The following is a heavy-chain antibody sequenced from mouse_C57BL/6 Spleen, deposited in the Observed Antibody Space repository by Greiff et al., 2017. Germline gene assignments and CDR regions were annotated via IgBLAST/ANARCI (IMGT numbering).Heavy chain of an antibody. D-gene: IGHD2-13*01. Sequence: QVQLQQPGAELVKPGASVKLSCKASGYTFTSYWMHWVKQRPGQGLEWIGMIHPNSGSTNYNEKFKSKATLTVDKSSSTAYMQLSSLTSEDSAVYCGARWTVTLYFDYWGQGTTLTVSS. V-gene: IGHV1-64*01. CDR2: IHPNSGST. CDR3: ARWTVTLYFDY. J-gene: IGHJ2*01. CDR1: GYTFTSYW.